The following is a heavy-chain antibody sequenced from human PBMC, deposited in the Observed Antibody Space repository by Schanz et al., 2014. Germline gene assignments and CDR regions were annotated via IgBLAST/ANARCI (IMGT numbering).Heavy chain of an antibody. Sequence: GFGVKKPGATVKVSCKASGYIFINSGISWVRQAPGQGLEWMGWISVYNHNKEYDQKFQGRVTMTTDTSTSTAYMALTDLRSDDTAVYYCARDRRFFDRDDLYYFDFWGQGTLVTVSS. CDR2: ISVYNHNK. V-gene: IGHV1-18*01. CDR1: GYIFINSG. CDR3: ARDRRFFDRDDLYYFDF. J-gene: IGHJ4*02. D-gene: IGHD3-3*01.